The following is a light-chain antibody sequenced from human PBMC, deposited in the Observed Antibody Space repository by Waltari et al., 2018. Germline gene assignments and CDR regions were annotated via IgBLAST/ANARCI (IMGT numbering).Light chain of an antibody. Sequence: AIQMTQSPSSLSASVGHSVIISCRASQGVRIDVGWYQQKAGKAPKLLIYAARSLQSGVPSRFSGSGSGTDFTLSISSLQPEDVATYYCLQDYTYPFTFGGGTKVEIK. J-gene: IGKJ4*01. CDR2: AAR. CDR3: LQDYTYPFT. V-gene: IGKV1-6*01. CDR1: QGVRID.